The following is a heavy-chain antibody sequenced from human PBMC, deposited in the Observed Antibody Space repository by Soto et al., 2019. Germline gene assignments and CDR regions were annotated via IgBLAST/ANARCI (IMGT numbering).Heavy chain of an antibody. D-gene: IGHD3-9*01. V-gene: IGHV4-39*01. CDR3: ASYLRYFDWSSLYYFDY. CDR1: GGSISSSSYY. J-gene: IGHJ4*02. CDR2: IYYSGST. Sequence: QLQLQESGPGLVKPSETLSLTCTVSGGSISSSSYYWGWIRQPPGKGLEWIGSIYYSGSTYYNPSLKSRVTISVDPSKNQFSLKLSSVTAADTAVYYCASYLRYFDWSSLYYFDYWGQGTLVTVSS.